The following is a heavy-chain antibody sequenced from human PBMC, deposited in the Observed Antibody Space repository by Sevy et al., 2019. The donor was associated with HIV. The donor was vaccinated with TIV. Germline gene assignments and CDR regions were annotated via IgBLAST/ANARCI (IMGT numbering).Heavy chain of an antibody. CDR2: ILPVFGTT. V-gene: IGHV1-69*01. J-gene: IGHJ4*02. CDR3: AKGMEFSFMLSQVPLTALES. D-gene: IGHD3-16*02. Sequence: ASVKVSCQTSGGTFSNHIIHWVRQAPGHEFEWVGGILPVFGTTNYAQRFRGRVTFAEDDSTRAHYMDLSSLRADDTAFYYCAKGMEFSFMLSQVPLTALESWGQGTLVTVSS. CDR1: GGTFSNHI.